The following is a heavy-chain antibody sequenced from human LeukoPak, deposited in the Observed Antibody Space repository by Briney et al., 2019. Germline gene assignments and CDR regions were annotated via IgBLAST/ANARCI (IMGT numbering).Heavy chain of an antibody. V-gene: IGHV1-8*03. J-gene: IGHJ5*02. Sequence: ASVKVSCKASGYTFTSYDINWVRQATGQGLEWMGWMNPNSGNTGYAQKFQGRVTITRNTSVSTAYMELSSLRSEDTAVYYCARGLSYYDFWSGPGWFDPWGQGTLVTVSS. CDR1: GYTFTSYD. CDR3: ARGLSYYDFWSGPGWFDP. D-gene: IGHD3-3*01. CDR2: MNPNSGNT.